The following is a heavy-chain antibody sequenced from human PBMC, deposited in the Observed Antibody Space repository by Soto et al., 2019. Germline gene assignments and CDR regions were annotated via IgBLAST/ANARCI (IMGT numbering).Heavy chain of an antibody. CDR2: IYYSGST. Sequence: SETLSLTCTVSGGSVSSGSYYWSWIRQPPGKGLEWFGYIYYSGSTNYNPSLHSRVTRSVDTSQNQCYLNLSSVNDADKGVYYCAREAQQNDSWSGYYRGAFDPRGQGTHVNVPS. J-gene: IGHJ5*02. D-gene: IGHD3-3*01. V-gene: IGHV4-61*01. CDR1: GGSVSSGSYY. CDR3: AREAQQNDSWSGYYRGAFDP.